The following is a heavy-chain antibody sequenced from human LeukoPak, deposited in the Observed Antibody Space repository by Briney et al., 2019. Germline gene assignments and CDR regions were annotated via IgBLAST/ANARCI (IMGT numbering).Heavy chain of an antibody. Sequence: ASVKVSCKASGGTFSSYAISWVRQAPGLGLEWMGGIIPIFGTANYAQKFQGRVTITTDESTSTAYMELSSLRSEDTAVYYCARIDYYDSSGYYFDYWGQGTLVTVSS. D-gene: IGHD3-22*01. CDR3: ARIDYYDSSGYYFDY. J-gene: IGHJ4*02. CDR2: IIPIFGTA. CDR1: GGTFSSYA. V-gene: IGHV1-69*05.